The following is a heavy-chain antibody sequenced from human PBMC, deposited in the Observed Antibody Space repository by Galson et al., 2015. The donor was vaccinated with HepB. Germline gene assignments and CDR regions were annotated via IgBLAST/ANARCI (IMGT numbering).Heavy chain of an antibody. D-gene: IGHD4-17*01. V-gene: IGHV3-66*01. CDR3: ARDLLTVPLGY. CDR2: IYSGGST. J-gene: IGHJ4*02. CDR1: GFTVSSNY. Sequence: SLRLSCAVSGFTVSSNYMSWVRQAPGKGLEWVSVIYSGGSTYYADSVKGRFTISRDNSKNTLYLQMNSLRAEDTAVYYCARDLLTVPLGYWGQGTLVTVSS.